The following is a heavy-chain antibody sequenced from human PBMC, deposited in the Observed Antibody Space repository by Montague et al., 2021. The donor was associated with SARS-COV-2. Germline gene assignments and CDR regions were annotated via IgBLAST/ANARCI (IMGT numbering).Heavy chain of an antibody. D-gene: IGHD6-19*01. J-gene: IGHJ4*02. CDR1: GGSISSGDYY. CDR3: ARDISVAGLFDY. Sequence: TLSLTCTVSGGSISSGDYYWSWIRQPAGKGLEWIGCIYISGGAVYNRCLKSRDTSSVDTSKNQFSLKLSAVTAADTAVYYCARDISVAGLFDYWGQGTLVTVS. CDR2: IYISGGA. V-gene: IGHV4-61*02.